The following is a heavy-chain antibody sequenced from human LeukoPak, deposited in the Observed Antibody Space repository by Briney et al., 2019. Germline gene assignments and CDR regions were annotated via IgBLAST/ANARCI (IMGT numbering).Heavy chain of an antibody. J-gene: IGHJ4*02. Sequence: GGSLRLSCAASGFTFDDYAMHWVRQAPGKGLEWVSGISWNSGSIGYADSVKGRFTISRDNAKNSLYLQMNSLRAEDTALYYCAKAYDSSGYYPLYFDYWGQGTLVTVSS. D-gene: IGHD3-22*01. CDR2: ISWNSGSI. CDR3: AKAYDSSGYYPLYFDY. V-gene: IGHV3-9*01. CDR1: GFTFDDYA.